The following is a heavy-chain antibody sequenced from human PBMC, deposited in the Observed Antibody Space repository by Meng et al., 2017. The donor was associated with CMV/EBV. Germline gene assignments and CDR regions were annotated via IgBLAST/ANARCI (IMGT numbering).Heavy chain of an antibody. CDR3: ARDGRYCSSTSCYVVGNYYYYYGMDV. D-gene: IGHD2-2*01. Sequence: SVKVSCKASGDTFSSYAINWVRQAPGQGLEWMGRMIPILGIANYAQKFQGRVTMTADKSTSTAYMELSSLRSEDTAVYYCARDGRYCSSTSCYVVGNYYYYYGMDVWGQGTTVTVSS. V-gene: IGHV1-69*04. CDR2: MIPILGIA. CDR1: GDTFSSYA. J-gene: IGHJ6*02.